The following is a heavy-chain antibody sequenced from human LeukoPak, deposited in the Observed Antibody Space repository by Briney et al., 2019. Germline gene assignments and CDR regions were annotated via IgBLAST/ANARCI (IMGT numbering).Heavy chain of an antibody. CDR2: IYYSGST. D-gene: IGHD3-22*01. CDR1: AGSISRYY. V-gene: IGHV4-59*05. Sequence: TSETLSLTCSVSAGSISRYYWSWIRQPPGKGLEWIGSIYYSGSTYYNPSLKSRVTISADTSKNQLSLNLSPVTAADTAVYYCATGAGIAVVIYYWGQGTLVTVSS. J-gene: IGHJ4*02. CDR3: ATGAGIAVVIYY.